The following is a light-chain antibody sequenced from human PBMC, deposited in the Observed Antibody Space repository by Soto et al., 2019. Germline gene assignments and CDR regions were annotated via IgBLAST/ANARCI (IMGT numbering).Light chain of an antibody. CDR1: QAISSY. CDR2: AAS. J-gene: IGKJ3*01. Sequence: VIWMTQSPSLLSASPGDRVTTSCRMSQAISSYLAWYQQKPGKAPELLIYAASTLQSGVPSRFSGSGSGTDFTLTISCLQSEDFATYYCQQYYSFPPTFGPGTKVDIK. V-gene: IGKV1D-8*01. CDR3: QQYYSFPPT.